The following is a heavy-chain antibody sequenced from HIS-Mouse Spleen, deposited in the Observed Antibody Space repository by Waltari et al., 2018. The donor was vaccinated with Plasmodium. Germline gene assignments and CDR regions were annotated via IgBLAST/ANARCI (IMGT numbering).Heavy chain of an antibody. J-gene: IGHJ2*01. CDR3: ASSWYWYFDL. CDR1: GSTFSSYW. D-gene: IGHD6-13*01. Sequence: EVQLVESGGGLVQPGGSLRLSCAASGSTFSSYWMSGVRQAPGKGLEWVANIKQDGSEKYYVDSVKGRFTISRDNAKNSLYLQMNSLRAEDTAVYYCASSWYWYFDLWGRGTLVTVSS. V-gene: IGHV3-7*01. CDR2: IKQDGSEK.